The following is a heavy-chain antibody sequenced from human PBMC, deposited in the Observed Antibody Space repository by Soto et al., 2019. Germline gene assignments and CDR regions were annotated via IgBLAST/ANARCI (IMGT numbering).Heavy chain of an antibody. D-gene: IGHD3-22*01. CDR1: GFTVSSNY. J-gene: IGHJ3*02. CDR3: ANEGYDSSGYWGLGAFDI. Sequence: GGSLRLSCAASGFTVSSNYMSWVRQAPGKGLEWVSVIYSGGSAYYADSVKGRFTISRDNSKNTLYLQMNSLRAEDTAVYYCANEGYDSSGYWGLGAFDIWGQGTMVTVSS. V-gene: IGHV3-66*01. CDR2: IYSGGSA.